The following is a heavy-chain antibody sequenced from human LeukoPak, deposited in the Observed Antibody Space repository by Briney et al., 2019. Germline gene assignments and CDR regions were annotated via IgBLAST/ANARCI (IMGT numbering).Heavy chain of an antibody. J-gene: IGHJ4*02. CDR1: GYTFTSYD. CDR2: MNPNSGNT. V-gene: IGHV1-8*03. Sequence: PGASVKVSCKASGYTFTSYDINWVRQATGQGLGWMGWMNPNSGNTGYAQKFQGRVTITRNTSISTAYMELSSLRSEDTAVYYCARELLWFGESNFDYWGQGTPVTVSS. D-gene: IGHD3-10*01. CDR3: ARELLWFGESNFDY.